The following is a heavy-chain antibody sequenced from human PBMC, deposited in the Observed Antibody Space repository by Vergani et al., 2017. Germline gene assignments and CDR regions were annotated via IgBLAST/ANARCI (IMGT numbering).Heavy chain of an antibody. Sequence: QVQLVQSGAEVKKPGASVKVSCKVSGYTLTELSMHWVRQAPGKGLEWMGGFDPEDGETIYAQKFQGRVTMTEDTSTDPAYMELSSLRSEDTAVYYCATGSFMTGDYGGNSARGYYYGMDVWGQGTTVTVSS. J-gene: IGHJ6*02. D-gene: IGHD4-23*01. CDR2: FDPEDGET. CDR1: GYTLTELS. V-gene: IGHV1-24*01. CDR3: ATGSFMTGDYGGNSARGYYYGMDV.